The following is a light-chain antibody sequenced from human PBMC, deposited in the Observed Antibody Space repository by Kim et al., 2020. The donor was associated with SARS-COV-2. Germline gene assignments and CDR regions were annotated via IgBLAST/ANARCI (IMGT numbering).Light chain of an antibody. CDR1: QHINSY. V-gene: IGKV1-39*01. CDR2: GAS. Sequence: IQMTQSPSSLSASVGDGVIITCRASQHINSYLNWYQQRPGKAPKLLISGASNLQSGVPSRFSGSGFGTDFTLIITSFQPEDVATYSCQQSYNSSLTFGAGTKVDIK. J-gene: IGKJ4*01. CDR3: QQSYNSSLT.